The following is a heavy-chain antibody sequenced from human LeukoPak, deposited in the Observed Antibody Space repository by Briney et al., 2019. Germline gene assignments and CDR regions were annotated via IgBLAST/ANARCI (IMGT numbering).Heavy chain of an antibody. V-gene: IGHV4-4*07. J-gene: IGHJ5*02. D-gene: IGHD2-2*01. Sequence: SETLSLTCTVSGGCISSDYWSWIRQPAGKGLEWIGRIYTSGSTNYNPSLKSRVTMSVDTSKNQFSLKLSSVTAADTAVYYCARGGYCSSTSCYWNWFDPWGQGTLVTVSS. CDR1: GGCISSDY. CDR3: ARGGYCSSTSCYWNWFDP. CDR2: IYTSGST.